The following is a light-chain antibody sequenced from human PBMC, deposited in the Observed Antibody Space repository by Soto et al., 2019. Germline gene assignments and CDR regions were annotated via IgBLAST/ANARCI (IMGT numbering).Light chain of an antibody. V-gene: IGKV3-11*01. CDR3: QQRSNWPLT. CDR1: QSVSSY. CDR2: DAS. Sequence: IVLTHSPATLSFSPGEIATLSFRASQSVSSYLAWYQQKPGQAPRLLIYDASNRATGIPARFSGSGSGTDFTLTISSLEPEDFAVYYCQQRSNWPLTFGGGTKVDIK. J-gene: IGKJ4*01.